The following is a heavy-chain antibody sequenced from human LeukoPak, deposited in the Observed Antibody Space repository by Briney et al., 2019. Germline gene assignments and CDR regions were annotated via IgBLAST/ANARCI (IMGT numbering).Heavy chain of an antibody. CDR1: GDSVSSNSAA. V-gene: IGHV6-1*01. D-gene: IGHD6-19*01. CDR2: TYYRSKWYN. CDR3: ARALDSSGWYIVDY. Sequence: SQTLSLTCAISGDSVSSNSAAWNWIWQSPSRGLEWLGRTYYRSKWYNDYAVSVKSRITINPDTSKNQFSLQLNSVTPEDTAVYYCARALDSSGWYIVDYWGQGTLVTVSP. J-gene: IGHJ4*02.